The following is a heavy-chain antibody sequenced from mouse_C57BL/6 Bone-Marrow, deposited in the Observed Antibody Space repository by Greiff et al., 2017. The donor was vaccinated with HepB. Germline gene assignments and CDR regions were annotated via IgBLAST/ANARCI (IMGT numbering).Heavy chain of an antibody. CDR2: INYDGSST. J-gene: IGHJ2*01. D-gene: IGHD4-1*01. Sequence: EVKLVESEGGLVQPGSSMKLSCTASGFTFSDYYMAWVRQVPEKGLEWVANINYDGSSTYYLDSLKSRFIISRDNAKNILYLQMSSLKSEDTATYYCARDCWDSFDYWGQGTTLTVSS. CDR3: ARDCWDSFDY. V-gene: IGHV5-16*01. CDR1: GFTFSDYY.